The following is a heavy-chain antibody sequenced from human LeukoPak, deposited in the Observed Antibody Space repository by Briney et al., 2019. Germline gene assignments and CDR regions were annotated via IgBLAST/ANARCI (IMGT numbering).Heavy chain of an antibody. CDR1: GGTFSSYT. CDR2: IIPIHGIA. D-gene: IGHD1-7*01. Sequence: SVTVSFKASGGTFSSYTISWLRQPPGQGLEWMGRIIPIHGIANYAQKFQGRVTITADKYTSTAYMELSSLTSEDTAVYYCARDNWNYGPYSYGMDVSGQGTTVTVSS. CDR3: ARDNWNYGPYSYGMDV. J-gene: IGHJ6*02. V-gene: IGHV1-69*04.